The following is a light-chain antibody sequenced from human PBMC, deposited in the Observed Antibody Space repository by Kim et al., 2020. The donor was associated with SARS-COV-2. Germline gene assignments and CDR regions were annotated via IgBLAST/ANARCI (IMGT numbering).Light chain of an antibody. CDR1: RSISTS. J-gene: IGKJ2*01. V-gene: IGKV1-39*01. CDR2: AVS. CDR3: QQTYSVPNT. Sequence: DIQMTQSPSSLSASVGDRVTITCRASRSISTSLHWYQHIPGKAPKFLIYAVSSLQSGVPSRFSGSGSGTDFTLTINSLQPEDFATYYCQQTYSVPNTFGQETKLEI.